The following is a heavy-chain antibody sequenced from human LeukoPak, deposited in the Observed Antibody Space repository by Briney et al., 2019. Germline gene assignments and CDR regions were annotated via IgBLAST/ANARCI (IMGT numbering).Heavy chain of an antibody. V-gene: IGHV1-69*13. Sequence: GASVKVSCKASGGTFSSHAISWVRQAPGQGLEWMGGIIPIFGTANYAQKFQGRVTITADESTSTAYMELSSLRSEDTAVYYCARQYYDSSGQSKRFDYWGQGTLVTVSS. CDR2: IIPIFGTA. CDR3: ARQYYDSSGQSKRFDY. J-gene: IGHJ4*02. CDR1: GGTFSSHA. D-gene: IGHD3-22*01.